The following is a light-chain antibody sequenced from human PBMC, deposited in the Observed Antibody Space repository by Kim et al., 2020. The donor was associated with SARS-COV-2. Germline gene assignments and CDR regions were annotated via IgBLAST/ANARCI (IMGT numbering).Light chain of an antibody. CDR1: NIGTKG. V-gene: IGLV3-21*03. Sequence: ATGKTARITGGGNNIGTKGVHWYQQKPGQAPVVVVHDDSDRPSGIPERFSGSNSGNTATLTISRVEAGDEADYYCQVWHSSGDPYVFGTGTKVTVL. CDR2: DDS. J-gene: IGLJ1*01. CDR3: QVWHSSGDPYV.